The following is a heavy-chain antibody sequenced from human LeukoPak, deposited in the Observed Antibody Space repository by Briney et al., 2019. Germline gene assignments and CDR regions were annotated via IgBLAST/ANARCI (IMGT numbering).Heavy chain of an antibody. CDR1: GGFISGSNYY. V-gene: IGHV4-39*06. CDR3: ARALDIVVVPAAIIWFDP. J-gene: IGHJ5*02. CDR2: IYHSGST. Sequence: PSETLSLTCTFSGGFISGSNYYWAWIRQPPGKGLEWIGGIYHSGSTYYNPCLKSRVPIPVDTSNNQFPLKLTSFTATDEVVDDCARALDIVVVPAAIIWFDPWGQGTLVTVSS. D-gene: IGHD2-2*03.